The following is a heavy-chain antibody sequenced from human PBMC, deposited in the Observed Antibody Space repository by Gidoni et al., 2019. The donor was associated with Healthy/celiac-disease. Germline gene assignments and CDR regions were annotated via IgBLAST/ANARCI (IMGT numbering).Heavy chain of an antibody. CDR1: GYSFTGYY. Sequence: QVQLVQSGAEVKKPGASVKVSCKASGYSFTGYYMHWVRQAPGQGLEWMGWINPDSGGTNYAQKFQGRVTMTRDTSSSSAYMELSRLRPDDTAIYYCARGRTDIVVVPAATPLNWFDSWGQGTLVTVSS. V-gene: IGHV1-2*02. J-gene: IGHJ5*01. CDR3: ARGRTDIVVVPAATPLNWFDS. CDR2: INPDSGGT. D-gene: IGHD2-2*01.